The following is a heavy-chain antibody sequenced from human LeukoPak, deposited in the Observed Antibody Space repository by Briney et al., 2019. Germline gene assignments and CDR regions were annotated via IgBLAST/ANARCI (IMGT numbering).Heavy chain of an antibody. CDR1: GFTFSSYG. CDR3: AAPIGVVAATARDY. D-gene: IGHD2-15*01. CDR2: ISYDGSNK. J-gene: IGHJ4*02. V-gene: IGHV3-30*03. Sequence: PGRSLRLSCAASGFTFSSYGMHWVRQAPGKGLEWVAVISYDGSNKYYADSVKGRFTISRDNSKNTLYLQMNSLRAEDTAVYYCAAPIGVVAATARDYWGQGTLVTVSS.